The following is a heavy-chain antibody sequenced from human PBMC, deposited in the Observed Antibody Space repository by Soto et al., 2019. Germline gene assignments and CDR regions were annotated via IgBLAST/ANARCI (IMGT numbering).Heavy chain of an antibody. CDR1: GFTFGDYA. D-gene: IGHD3-22*01. J-gene: IGHJ4*02. CDR2: IRSKAYGGTT. Sequence: PGGSLGLSCTASGFTFGDYAMSWFRQAPGKGLEWVGFIRSKAYGGTTEYAASVKGRFTISRDDSKSIAYLQMNSLKTEDTAVYYCTRDYDSSGYYLDYWGQGTLVTVSS. V-gene: IGHV3-49*03. CDR3: TRDYDSSGYYLDY.